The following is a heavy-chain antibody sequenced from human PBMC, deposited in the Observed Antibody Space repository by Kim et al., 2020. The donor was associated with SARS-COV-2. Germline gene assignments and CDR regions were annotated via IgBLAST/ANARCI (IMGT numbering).Heavy chain of an antibody. Sequence: SETLSLTCAVYGGSFSGYYWSWIRQPPGKGLEWIGEINHSGSTNYNPSLKSRVTISVDTSKNQFSLKLSSVTAADTAVYYCAGQPQTGIHLMVRGVLRRNNNFDIWGQGTMVTVSS. D-gene: IGHD3-10*01. J-gene: IGHJ3*02. CDR2: INHSGST. CDR1: GGSFSGYY. V-gene: IGHV4-34*01. CDR3: AGQPQTGIHLMVRGVLRRNNNFDI.